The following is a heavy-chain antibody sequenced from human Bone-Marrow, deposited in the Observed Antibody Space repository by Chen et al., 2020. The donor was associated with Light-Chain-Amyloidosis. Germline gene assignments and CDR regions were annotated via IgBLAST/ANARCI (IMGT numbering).Heavy chain of an antibody. V-gene: IGHV4-59*02. D-gene: IGHD1-26*01. Sequence: QVQLQESGPGLVKSSETLSLACTVSGVSVRSHYWNWIPQPPGKSLEWIGYVFYTGAAKYKPSLNSRVTMSVDTSTNQFSLKVTSLTAADTAVYYCARWEESLKAFDIWGQGTMVTVSS. J-gene: IGHJ3*02. CDR2: VFYTGAA. CDR1: GVSVRSHY. CDR3: ARWEESLKAFDI.